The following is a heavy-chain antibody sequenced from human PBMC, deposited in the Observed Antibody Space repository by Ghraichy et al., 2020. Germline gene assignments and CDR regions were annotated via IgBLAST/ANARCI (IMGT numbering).Heavy chain of an antibody. J-gene: IGHJ6*02. D-gene: IGHD2-15*01. CDR1: GFTFSNAW. Sequence: GGSLRLSCAASGFTFSNAWMSWVRQASGKGLEWVGRIKSKTDGGTTDYAAPVKGRFTISRDDSKNTLYLQMNSLKTEDTAVYYCTTDRRRDCSGGNCDYYYYGMDVWGQGTTVTVSS. V-gene: IGHV3-15*01. CDR3: TTDRRRDCSGGNCDYYYYGMDV. CDR2: IKSKTDGGTT.